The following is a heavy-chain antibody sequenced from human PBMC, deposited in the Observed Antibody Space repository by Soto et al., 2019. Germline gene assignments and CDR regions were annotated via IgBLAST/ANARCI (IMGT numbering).Heavy chain of an antibody. CDR1: GFTFSDHY. J-gene: IGHJ4*02. CDR3: ANSLGGNGH. D-gene: IGHD2-15*01. CDR2: IRNKRNSYTT. V-gene: IGHV3-72*01. Sequence: EVQLVESGGGLVQPGGSLRLSCAASGFTFSDHYMDWVRQAPGKGLEWVGRIRNKRNSYTTEYAASVKGRFTISRDDSQNSLYLQMSSLKTEDTAVYWCANSLGGNGHWGQGTLVTVSS.